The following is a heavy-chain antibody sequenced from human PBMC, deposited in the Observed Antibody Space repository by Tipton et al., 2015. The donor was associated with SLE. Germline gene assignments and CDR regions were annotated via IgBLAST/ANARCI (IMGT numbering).Heavy chain of an antibody. CDR2: ISSSGSTI. CDR1: GFTFSDYY. CDR3: ARKAAAGPGVDWYFDL. Sequence: LRLSCAASGFTFSDYYMSWIRRAPGKGLEWVSYISSSGSTIYYADSVKGRFTISRDNAKNSLYLQMNSLRAEDTAVYYCARKAAAGPGVDWYFDLWGRGTLVTVSS. J-gene: IGHJ2*01. V-gene: IGHV3-11*01. D-gene: IGHD6-13*01.